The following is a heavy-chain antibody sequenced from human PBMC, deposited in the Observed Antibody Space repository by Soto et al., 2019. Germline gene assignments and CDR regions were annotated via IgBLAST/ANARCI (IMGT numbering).Heavy chain of an antibody. CDR2: INSDGSSP. J-gene: IGHJ4*02. V-gene: IGHV3-74*01. CDR3: ALSYTVKTDY. Sequence: EVQLVESGGGLVQPGGSLRLSCAASGLTFSSYWMHWVRQAPGKGLVWVSRINSDGSSPNYADSVKGRFTISRDNAKNTLYLQMNSLRAEDTAVYYWALSYTVKTDYWGQGTLVTVSS. D-gene: IGHD4-17*01. CDR1: GLTFSSYW.